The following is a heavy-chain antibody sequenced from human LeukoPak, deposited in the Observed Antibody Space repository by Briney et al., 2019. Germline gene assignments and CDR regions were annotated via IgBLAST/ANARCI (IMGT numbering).Heavy chain of an antibody. CDR2: ISGSGGST. J-gene: IGHJ3*02. CDR1: GFSFSTFA. V-gene: IGHV3-23*01. D-gene: IGHD6-13*01. CDR3: AKGSRIAAAAFDI. Sequence: GGSLRLSCAASGFSFSTFAMIWVRQSPGKGLEWVSAISGSGGSTYYADSVKGRFTISRDNSKNTLYLQMNSLRAEDTAVYYCAKGSRIAAAAFDIWGQGTMVTVSS.